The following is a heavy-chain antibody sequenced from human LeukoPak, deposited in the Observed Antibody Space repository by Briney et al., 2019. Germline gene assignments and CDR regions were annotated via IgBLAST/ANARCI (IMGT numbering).Heavy chain of an antibody. CDR1: GDSVSSNRVA. Sequence: SQTLSLTCAISGDSVSSNRVAWNWIRQSPSRGLEWLGRTYYRSKWYNEYAPSLRGRIIVNPDTSKNHFSLQLNSVIPEDTALYFCTRGNLAFDVRDQGTMVTVSS. CDR2: TYYRSKWYN. V-gene: IGHV6-1*01. D-gene: IGHD1-14*01. CDR3: TRGNLAFDV. J-gene: IGHJ3*01.